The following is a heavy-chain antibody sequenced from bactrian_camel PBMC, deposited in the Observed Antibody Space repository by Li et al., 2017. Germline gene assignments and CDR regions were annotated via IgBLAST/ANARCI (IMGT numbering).Heavy chain of an antibody. J-gene: IGHJ4*01. D-gene: IGHD2*01. CDR3: AAEGALDGGICYGNPNY. CDR1: GYTGRSYY. Sequence: HVQLVESGGGSVQAGGSLRLSCAASGYTGRSYYMGWFRQAPGKEREGVAYIDTDGSTRYLDSVEGRFTISQNNAKNILYLEMNSLKVDDTAVYTCAAEGALDGGICYGNPNYWGQGTQVTVSS. V-gene: IGHV3S53*01. CDR2: IDTDGST.